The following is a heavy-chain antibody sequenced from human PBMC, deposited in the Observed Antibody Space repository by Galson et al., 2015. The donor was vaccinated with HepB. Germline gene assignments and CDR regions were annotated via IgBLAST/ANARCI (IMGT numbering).Heavy chain of an antibody. V-gene: IGHV1-69*13. CDR1: GGTFSSYA. Sequence: SVKVSCKASGGTFSSYAISWVRQAPGQGLEWMGGIIPIFGTANYAQKFQGRVTITADESTSTAYMELSSLRSEDTAVYYCARGRDGYNFPIFDYWGQGTLVTVSS. J-gene: IGHJ4*02. CDR2: IIPIFGTA. CDR3: ARGRDGYNFPIFDY. D-gene: IGHD5-24*01.